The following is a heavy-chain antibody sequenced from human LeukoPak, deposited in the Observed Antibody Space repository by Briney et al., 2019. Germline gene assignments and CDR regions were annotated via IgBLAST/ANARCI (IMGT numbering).Heavy chain of an antibody. D-gene: IGHD7-27*01. V-gene: IGHV3-21*01. J-gene: IGHJ4*02. CDR3: ARGEAIWGPLFDD. CDR1: GFRFSNYG. Sequence: GGSLRLSCAASGFRFSNYGMNWVHQAPGKGLEWVSSIGSSGIHTFYAGSVKGRFTISRDNTKNSLYLQMYNLRVEDTALYYCARGEAIWGPLFDDWGQGTLVTVSS. CDR2: IGSSGIHT.